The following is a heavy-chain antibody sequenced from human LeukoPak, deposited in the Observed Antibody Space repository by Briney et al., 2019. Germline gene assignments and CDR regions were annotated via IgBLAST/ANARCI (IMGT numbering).Heavy chain of an antibody. CDR2: ISSDGTTI. CDR3: VPQKGYGGNPLDY. CDR1: GFTFSSYA. D-gene: IGHD4-23*01. J-gene: IGHJ4*02. V-gene: IGHV3-48*01. Sequence: GGSLRLSCAASGFTFSSYAMNWVRQAPGKGLEWVSYISSDGTTIYYADSVKGRITISRDNARNSLYLQMNSLRAEDTAVYYCVPQKGYGGNPLDYWGQGTLVTVSS.